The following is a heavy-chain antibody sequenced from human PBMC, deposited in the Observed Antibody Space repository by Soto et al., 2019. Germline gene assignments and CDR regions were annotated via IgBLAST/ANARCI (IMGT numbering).Heavy chain of an antibody. CDR2: IIPIFGTA. V-gene: IGHV1-69*13. CDR3: ARDGYNRPRSCYFDY. Sequence: GASVKVSCKASGGTFSSYAISWVRQAPGQGLEWMGGIIPIFGTANYAQKFQGRVTITADESTSTAYMELSSLRSEDTAVYYCARDGYNRPRSCYFDYWGQGTLVTVSS. J-gene: IGHJ4*02. CDR1: GGTFSSYA. D-gene: IGHD5-12*01.